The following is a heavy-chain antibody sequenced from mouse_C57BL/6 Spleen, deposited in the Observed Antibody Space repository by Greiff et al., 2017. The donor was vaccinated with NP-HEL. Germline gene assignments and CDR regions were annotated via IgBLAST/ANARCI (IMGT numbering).Heavy chain of an antibody. Sequence: VQLQQSGAELVRPGASVKLSCTASGFNFKDDYMHWVKQRPEQGLEWIGCIDPENGDTEYDEKFQGKATITADTSSSTAYLQLSSLTSEDTAVYYCTTYYGSWWGQGTTLTVAS. CDR3: TTYYGSW. D-gene: IGHD1-1*01. CDR1: GFNFKDDY. CDR2: IDPENGDT. J-gene: IGHJ2*01. V-gene: IGHV14-4*01.